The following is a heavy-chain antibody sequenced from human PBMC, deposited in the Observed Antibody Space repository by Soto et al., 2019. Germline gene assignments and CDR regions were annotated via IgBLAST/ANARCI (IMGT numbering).Heavy chain of an antibody. D-gene: IGHD3-9*01. J-gene: IGHJ4*02. Sequence: SETLSLTCTVSGGSISSYYWGWIRQPPGKGLEWIGYIYYSGSTNYNPSLKSRVTISVDTSKNQFSLKLSSVTAADTAVYYCARVFYYDILTGPDPEYYFDYWGQGTLVTVSS. CDR3: ARVFYYDILTGPDPEYYFDY. V-gene: IGHV4-59*01. CDR2: IYYSGST. CDR1: GGSISSYY.